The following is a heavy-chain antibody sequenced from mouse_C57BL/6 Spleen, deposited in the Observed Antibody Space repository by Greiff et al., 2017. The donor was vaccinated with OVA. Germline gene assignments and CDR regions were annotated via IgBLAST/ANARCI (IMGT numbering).Heavy chain of an antibody. V-gene: IGHV3-6*01. D-gene: IGHD2-2*01. CDR3: AREGGGLRRTTREGYYAMDY. Sequence: EVQLQESGPGLVKPSQSLSLTCSVTGYSITSGYYWNWIRQFPGNKLEWMGYISYDGSNNYNPSLKNRISITRDTSKNQFFLKLNSVTTEDTATYYCAREGGGLRRTTREGYYAMDYWGQGTSVTVSS. CDR1: GYSITSGYY. J-gene: IGHJ4*01. CDR2: ISYDGSN.